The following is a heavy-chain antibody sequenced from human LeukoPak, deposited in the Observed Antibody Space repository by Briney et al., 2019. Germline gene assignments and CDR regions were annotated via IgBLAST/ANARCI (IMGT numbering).Heavy chain of an antibody. J-gene: IGHJ4*02. CDR1: GFTFSSCD. CDR2: IGVAANT. V-gene: IGHV3-13*01. Sequence: GGSLRLSCAASGFTFSSCDMHWVRQATGKGLEWVSAIGVAANTFYSGSVKGRFTISRENAKNSLYLLMSSLRAEDTAVYYCARQNTPHGNFDYWGQGTLVTVSS. CDR3: ARQNTPHGNFDY. D-gene: IGHD1-26*01.